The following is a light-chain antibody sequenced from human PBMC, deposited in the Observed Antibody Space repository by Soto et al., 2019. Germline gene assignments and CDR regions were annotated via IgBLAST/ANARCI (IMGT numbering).Light chain of an antibody. CDR2: NND. Sequence: QSVLTQPPSASWTPGQSVTISCSGSSSNIGANTVNWYQQLPGTAPKLLISNNDQRPSGVPDRFSGSKSGTSASLAISGLQSEDDADYYCAAWDDSLYGRVFGSGTKVTVL. CDR3: AAWDDSLYGRV. V-gene: IGLV1-44*01. J-gene: IGLJ1*01. CDR1: SSNIGANT.